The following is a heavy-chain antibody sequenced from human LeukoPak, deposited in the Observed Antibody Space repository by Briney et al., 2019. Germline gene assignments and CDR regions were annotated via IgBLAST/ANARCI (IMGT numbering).Heavy chain of an antibody. Sequence: SETLSLTCAVYGGSFSGYYWSWIRQPPGKGLEWIGEINHSGSTNYNPSLKSRVTISVDTSKNQFSLKLSSVTAADTAVYYCARGRVAYYYGSGSYYWFDPWGQGTLVTVSS. CDR3: ARGRVAYYYGSGSYYWFDP. D-gene: IGHD3-10*01. J-gene: IGHJ5*02. CDR1: GGSFSGYY. CDR2: INHSGST. V-gene: IGHV4-34*01.